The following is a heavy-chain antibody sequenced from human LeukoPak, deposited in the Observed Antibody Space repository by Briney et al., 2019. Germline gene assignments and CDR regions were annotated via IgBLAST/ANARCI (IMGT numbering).Heavy chain of an antibody. D-gene: IGHD2-21*02. Sequence: GGSLRLSCAASGFTFSSYSMNWVRQAPGKGLEWVANIKQDGSEKYYVDSVKGRFTISRDNAKNSLYLQMNSLRAEDTAVYYCARLCGGDCRHAFDIWGQGTMVTVSS. CDR2: IKQDGSEK. CDR1: GFTFSSYS. V-gene: IGHV3-7*01. J-gene: IGHJ3*02. CDR3: ARLCGGDCRHAFDI.